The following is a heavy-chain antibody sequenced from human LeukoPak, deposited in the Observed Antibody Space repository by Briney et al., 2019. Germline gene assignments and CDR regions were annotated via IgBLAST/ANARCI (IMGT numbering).Heavy chain of an antibody. D-gene: IGHD5-12*01. J-gene: IGHJ4*02. CDR1: EFTFSSYW. CDR2: IKQDGSNK. Sequence: GGSLRLSCAASEFTFSSYWMSWVRQAPGKGLEWVANIKQDGSNKYYADSVKGRFTISRDNSKNTLYLQMNSLRPEDTAVYYCAKVNKGGYDSFDYWGQGTLVTVSS. V-gene: IGHV3-7*01. CDR3: AKVNKGGYDSFDY.